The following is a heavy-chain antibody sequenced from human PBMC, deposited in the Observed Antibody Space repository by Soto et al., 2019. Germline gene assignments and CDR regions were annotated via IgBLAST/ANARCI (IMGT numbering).Heavy chain of an antibody. V-gene: IGHV3-21*01. J-gene: IGHJ6*02. Sequence: EVQLVESGGGLVKPGGSLRLSCAASGFNFNSYTINWVRQAPGKRLEWRSSISSSGYIFSTDSVRGRFTISRDNAKNSVYLQINSLRAEDTAGYFCARDCSGGSCYPGMDVWGQGTTVTVSS. CDR2: ISSSGYI. CDR1: GFNFNSYT. CDR3: ARDCSGGSCYPGMDV. D-gene: IGHD2-15*01.